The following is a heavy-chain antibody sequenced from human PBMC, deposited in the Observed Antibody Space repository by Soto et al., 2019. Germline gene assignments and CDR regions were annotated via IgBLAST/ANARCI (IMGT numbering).Heavy chain of an antibody. V-gene: IGHV4-34*01. Sequence: QVQLQQWGAGLLKPSETLSLTCAVYGGSFSGYYWSWIRQPPGKGLEWIGEINHSGSTNYNPSLKSRVPISVDTSKNQFSLKLSSVTAADTAVYYCARGGGEDYGDYLNWFDPWGQGTLVTVSS. CDR1: GGSFSGYY. D-gene: IGHD4-17*01. CDR2: INHSGST. J-gene: IGHJ5*02. CDR3: ARGGGEDYGDYLNWFDP.